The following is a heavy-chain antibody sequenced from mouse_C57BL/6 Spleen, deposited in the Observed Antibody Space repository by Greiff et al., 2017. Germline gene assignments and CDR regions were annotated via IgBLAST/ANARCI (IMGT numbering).Heavy chain of an antibody. CDR1: GYTFTDYE. CDR2: IDPETGGT. J-gene: IGHJ3*01. Sequence: VQLQQSGAELVRPGASVTLSCKASGYTFTDYEMHWVKQTPVHGLEWIGAIDPETGGTAYNQKFKGKAILTADKSSSTAYVELRSLTSEDSAVYYCTGGDGYPSWFAYWGQGTLVTVSA. V-gene: IGHV1-15*01. D-gene: IGHD2-3*01. CDR3: TGGDGYPSWFAY.